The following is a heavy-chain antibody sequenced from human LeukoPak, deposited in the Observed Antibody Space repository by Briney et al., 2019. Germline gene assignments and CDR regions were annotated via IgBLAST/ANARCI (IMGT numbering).Heavy chain of an antibody. J-gene: IGHJ6*02. V-gene: IGHV1-8*01. CDR3: AREIGYCSSTSCLYYYYYYYGMDV. CDR2: MNPNSGNT. CDR1: GYTFTSYD. D-gene: IGHD2-2*01. Sequence: VSVKVSCKASGYTFTSYDINWVRQATGQGLEWMGWMNPNSGNTGYAQKFQGRVTMTRNTSISTAYMELSSLRSEDTAVYYCAREIGYCSSTSCLYYYYYYYGMDVWGQGTTVTVSS.